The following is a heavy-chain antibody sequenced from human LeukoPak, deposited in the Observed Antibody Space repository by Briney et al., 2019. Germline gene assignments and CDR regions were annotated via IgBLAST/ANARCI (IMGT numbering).Heavy chain of an antibody. V-gene: IGHV4-30-2*01. CDR1: GGSISSGGYY. J-gene: IGHJ4*02. D-gene: IGHD2-15*01. Sequence: SETLSLTCTVSGGSISSGGYYWSWIRQPPGKGLGWIGYIYHSGSTYYNPSLKSRVTISVDRSKNQFSLKLSSVTAADTAVYYCARHRVVVAATPNAAWIDYWGQGTLVTVSS. CDR3: ARHRVVVAATPNAAWIDY. CDR2: IYHSGST.